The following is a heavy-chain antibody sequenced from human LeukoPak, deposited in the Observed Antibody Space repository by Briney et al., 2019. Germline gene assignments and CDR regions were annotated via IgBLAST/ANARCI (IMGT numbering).Heavy chain of an antibody. J-gene: IGHJ4*02. CDR3: ARPALSRGYSYGLFDY. CDR2: INTNTGNP. Sequence: VASVKVSCKASGYTFTSYAMNWVRQAPGQGLEWMGWINTNTGNPTYAQDFTGRFVFSLDTSVSTAYLQISSLKAEDTAVYYCARPALSRGYSYGLFDYWGQGTLVTVSS. CDR1: GYTFTSYA. D-gene: IGHD5-18*01. V-gene: IGHV7-4-1*02.